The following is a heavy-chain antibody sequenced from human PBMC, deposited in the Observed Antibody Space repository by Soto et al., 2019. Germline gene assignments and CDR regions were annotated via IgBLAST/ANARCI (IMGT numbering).Heavy chain of an antibody. CDR1: GFTFSIYP. D-gene: IGHD4-17*01. J-gene: IGHJ3*02. V-gene: IGHV3-23*01. CDR3: AHPRGYGVFDAYDI. CDR2: ISGSGGST. Sequence: GGSLRLSCPASGFTFSIYPMSWARHAPGKGLEWVSAISGSGGSTYYADSVKGRFTISRDNSMNALYLQMNSLRIEDTAVYYCAHPRGYGVFDAYDIWGQGTMVTVSS.